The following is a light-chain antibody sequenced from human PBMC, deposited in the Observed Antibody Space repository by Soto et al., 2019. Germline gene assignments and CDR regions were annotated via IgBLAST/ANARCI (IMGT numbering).Light chain of an antibody. CDR1: QSVSSY. V-gene: IGKV3-11*01. J-gene: IGKJ3*01. Sequence: EIVLTQSPATLSLSPGERATLSCRASQSVSSYLAWYQQKPGQAPRLLIYDASNRATGIPARFSGSWSGTDFTLTISSLEPEDFAVYYCQQRSNRFTFGPGTKVDIK. CDR3: QQRSNRFT. CDR2: DAS.